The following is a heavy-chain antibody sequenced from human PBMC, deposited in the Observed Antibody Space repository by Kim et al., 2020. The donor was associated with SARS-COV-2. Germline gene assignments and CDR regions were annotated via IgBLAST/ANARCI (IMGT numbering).Heavy chain of an antibody. CDR2: INTNTGNP. D-gene: IGHD6-6*01. CDR1: GYTFTSYA. CDR3: ARGQLVRRYYYYYGMDV. J-gene: IGHJ6*02. Sequence: ASVKVSCKASGYTFTSYAMNWVRQAPGQGLEWMGWINTNTGNPTYAQGFTGRFVFSLDTSVSTAYLQISSLKAEDTAVYYCARGQLVRRYYYYYGMDVWGQGTTVTVSS. V-gene: IGHV7-4-1*02.